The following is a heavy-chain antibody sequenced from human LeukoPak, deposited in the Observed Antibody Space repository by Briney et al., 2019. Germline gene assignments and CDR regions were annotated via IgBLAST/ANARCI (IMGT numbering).Heavy chain of an antibody. V-gene: IGHV3-9*01. CDR1: GFTFDDYA. J-gene: IGHJ3*02. CDR3: ARENTDDAFDI. CDR2: ISWNSGSI. D-gene: IGHD2-8*02. Sequence: GGSLRLSCAASGFTFDDYAMHWVRQAPGKGLEWVSGISWNSGSIGYADSVKGRFTISRDNAKNSLYLQMNSLRAEDTSVYYCARENTDDAFDIWGQGTMVIVSS.